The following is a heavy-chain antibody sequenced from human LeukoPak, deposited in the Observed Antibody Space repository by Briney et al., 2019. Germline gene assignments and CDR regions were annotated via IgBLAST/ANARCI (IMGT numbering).Heavy chain of an antibody. J-gene: IGHJ6*03. Sequence: SETLSLTCTVSGGSISSYYWSWIRQPPGKGLEWTGYIYYSGSTNFNPSLKSRVTISVDTSKNQFSLKLSSVTAADTAVYYCARGILSGYHYYMDVWGKGTTVTVSS. CDR3: ARGILSGYHYYMDV. CDR1: GGSISSYY. CDR2: IYYSGST. V-gene: IGHV4-59*01. D-gene: IGHD3-10*01.